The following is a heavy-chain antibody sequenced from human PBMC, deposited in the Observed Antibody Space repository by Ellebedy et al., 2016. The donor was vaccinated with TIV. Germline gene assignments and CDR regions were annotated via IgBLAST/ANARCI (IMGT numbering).Heavy chain of an antibody. Sequence: GESLKISCAASGFRFSNYWMHWVRQAPGKGLMWVSNIDSDGSTTIYADSVKGRFTISRDNAKNTLYLQMNSLTVEDTGVYYCARGSDGQDYWGQGTLVTVSS. D-gene: IGHD2-8*01. J-gene: IGHJ4*02. V-gene: IGHV3-74*01. CDR2: IDSDGSTT. CDR1: GFRFSNYW. CDR3: ARGSDGQDY.